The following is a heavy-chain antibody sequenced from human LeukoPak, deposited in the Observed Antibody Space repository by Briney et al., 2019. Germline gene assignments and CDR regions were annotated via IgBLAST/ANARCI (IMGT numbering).Heavy chain of an antibody. J-gene: IGHJ4*02. D-gene: IGHD5-12*01. Sequence: SETLSLTCAVYGGSFSGYYWSWIRQPPGKGLEWIGEINHSGGTNYNPSLRSRVTISVDTSKNRFSLKRSSVTAADTAVYYCARGRRWLRPHYFDYWGQGTLVTVSS. V-gene: IGHV4-34*01. CDR3: ARGRRWLRPHYFDY. CDR2: INHSGGT. CDR1: GGSFSGYY.